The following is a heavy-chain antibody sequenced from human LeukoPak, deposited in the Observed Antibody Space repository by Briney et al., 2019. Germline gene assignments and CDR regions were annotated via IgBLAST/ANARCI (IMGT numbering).Heavy chain of an antibody. CDR2: IYYSGST. V-gene: IGHV4-30-4*03. CDR3: GRDGREGGGSFDY. J-gene: IGHJ4*02. CDR1: GGSISSGDYY. D-gene: IGHD1-26*01. Sequence: SETLSLTCTVSGGSISSGDYYWSWIRQPPGKGLEWIGYIYYSGSTYYNPSLKSRVTISVDTSKNQFSLKLSSVTAADTAVYYGGRDGREGGGSFDYWGQGALVTVSS.